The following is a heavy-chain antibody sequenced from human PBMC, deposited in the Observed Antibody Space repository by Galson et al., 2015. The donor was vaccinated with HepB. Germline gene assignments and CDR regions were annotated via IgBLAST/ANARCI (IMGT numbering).Heavy chain of an antibody. CDR3: ARGTQYCIGGSCYSPNTRYHYYYMDV. V-gene: IGHV1-69*13. J-gene: IGHJ6*03. CDR2: IIPFFATI. Sequence: SVKVSCKVSGGTFSDYSFSWVRQAPGQGLEWMGNIIPFFATINSAQNFQGRVTITADEATNTAYMDLNSLRSEDTAVYYCARGTQYCIGGSCYSPNTRYHYYYMDVWGKGTTVTVSS. CDR1: GGTFSDYS. D-gene: IGHD2-15*01.